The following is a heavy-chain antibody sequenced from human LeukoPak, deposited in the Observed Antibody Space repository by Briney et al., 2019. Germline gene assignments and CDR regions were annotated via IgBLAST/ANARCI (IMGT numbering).Heavy chain of an antibody. CDR3: AMAGSGSYYNNPEFDY. D-gene: IGHD3-10*01. CDR1: GFTFSSYA. CDR2: ISGSGGST. J-gene: IGHJ4*02. Sequence: GGSLRLSCAASGFTFSSYAMSWVRQATGKGLEWVSAISGSGGSTYYADSVKGRFTISRDNSKNTLYLQMYSLRAEDTAVYCCAMAGSGSYYNNPEFDYWGQGTLVNVSS. V-gene: IGHV3-23*01.